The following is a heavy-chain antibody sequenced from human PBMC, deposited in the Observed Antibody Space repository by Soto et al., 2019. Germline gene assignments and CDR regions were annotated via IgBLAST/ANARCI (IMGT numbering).Heavy chain of an antibody. D-gene: IGHD5-12*01. V-gene: IGHV4-59*08. CDR3: ARHVGLPRKAYFDY. Sequence: SETLSLTCPVSGGSISSYYWSWIRQPPGKGLEWIGYIYYSGSTNYNPSLKSRVTISVDTSKNQFSLKLSSVTAADTAVYYCARHVGLPRKAYFDYWGQGTLVTVSS. CDR2: IYYSGST. J-gene: IGHJ4*02. CDR1: GGSISSYY.